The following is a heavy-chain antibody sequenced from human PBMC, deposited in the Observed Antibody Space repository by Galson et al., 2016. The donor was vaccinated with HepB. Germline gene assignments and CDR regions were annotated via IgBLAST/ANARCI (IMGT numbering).Heavy chain of an antibody. D-gene: IGHD3-10*01. CDR2: INPNRGTA. Sequence: SVKVSCKASGYTFTGYFIHWVRRAPGQGLEWMGRINPNRGTANYALKFQGRVTLTRDTSLSTAYLELSSLTFDDTAVYYCARPSHYYGSGRQALFDPWGQGTPVTVSS. CDR3: ARPSHYYGSGRQALFDP. J-gene: IGHJ5*02. CDR1: GYTFTGYF. V-gene: IGHV1-2*06.